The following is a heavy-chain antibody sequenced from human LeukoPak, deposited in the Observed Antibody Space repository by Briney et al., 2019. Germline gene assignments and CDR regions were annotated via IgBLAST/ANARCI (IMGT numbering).Heavy chain of an antibody. CDR2: IYHSGST. Sequence: SETLSLTCAVSGGSISSGGYSWSWIRQPPGRGLGWIGYIYHSGSTYYNPSLKSRVTISVDRSKNQFSLKLSSVTAADTAVYYCARSYSNVFDPWGQGTLVTVSS. CDR1: GGSISSGGYS. V-gene: IGHV4-30-2*01. D-gene: IGHD6-13*01. CDR3: ARSYSNVFDP. J-gene: IGHJ5*02.